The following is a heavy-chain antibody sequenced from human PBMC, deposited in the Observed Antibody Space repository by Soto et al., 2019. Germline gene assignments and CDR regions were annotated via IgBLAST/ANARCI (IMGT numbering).Heavy chain of an antibody. CDR1: GGSISSYY. CDR3: ASGSLSSSWYRHYYYYGMDV. V-gene: IGHV4-59*01. J-gene: IGHJ6*02. CDR2: IYYSGST. Sequence: SETLSLTCTVSGGSISSYYWSWIRQPPGKGLEWIGYIYYSGSTNYNPSLKSRVTISVDTSKNQFSLKLSSVTAAATAVYYCASGSLSSSWYRHYYYYGMDVWGQGTTVTVSS. D-gene: IGHD6-13*01.